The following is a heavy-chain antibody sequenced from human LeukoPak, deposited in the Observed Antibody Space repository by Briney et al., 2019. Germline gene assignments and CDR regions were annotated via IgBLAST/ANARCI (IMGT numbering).Heavy chain of an antibody. Sequence: ASVKVSCKASGYTFTSYYMHWVRQAPGQGLEWMGIINPSGGSTSYAQKFQGRVTMTRDMSTSTVYMELSSLRSQDTAVYYCARGLEWLTRRHTWFDPWGQGTLVTVSS. V-gene: IGHV1-46*01. CDR3: ARGLEWLTRRHTWFDP. CDR1: GYTFTSYY. D-gene: IGHD3-3*01. J-gene: IGHJ5*02. CDR2: INPSGGST.